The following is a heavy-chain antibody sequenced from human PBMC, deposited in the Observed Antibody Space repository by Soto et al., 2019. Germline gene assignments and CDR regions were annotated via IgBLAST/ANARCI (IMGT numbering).Heavy chain of an antibody. CDR2: IYYSGST. D-gene: IGHD3-10*01. J-gene: IGHJ6*02. CDR1: GGSISSGDYY. V-gene: IGHV4-30-4*01. Sequence: SETLSLTCTVSGGSISSGDYYWSWIRQPPGKGLEWIGYIYYSGSTYYNPSLKSRVTISVDTSKNQFSPKLSSVTAADTAVYYCARGPIGFHYGSGSPGYYYYYGMDVWGQGTTVTVSS. CDR3: ARGPIGFHYGSGSPGYYYYYGMDV.